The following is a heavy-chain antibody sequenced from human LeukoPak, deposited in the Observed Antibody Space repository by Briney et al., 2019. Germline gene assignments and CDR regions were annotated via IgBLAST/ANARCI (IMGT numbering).Heavy chain of an antibody. CDR1: GYTFTSYD. J-gene: IGHJ4*02. D-gene: IGHD1-26*01. Sequence: ASVKVSCKASGYTFTSYDINWVRQATGQGLEWMGWMNPNSGNTGYAQKFQGRVTMTRDTSTSTVYMELSSLRSEDTAVYYCARVVGATAPLDYWGQGTLVTVSS. CDR2: MNPNSGNT. CDR3: ARVVGATAPLDY. V-gene: IGHV1-8*02.